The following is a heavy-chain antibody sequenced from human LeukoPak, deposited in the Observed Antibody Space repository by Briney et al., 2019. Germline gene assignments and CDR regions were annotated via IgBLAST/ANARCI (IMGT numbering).Heavy chain of an antibody. CDR3: ARAATVTTSYYFDY. J-gene: IGHJ4*02. Sequence: GGSLRLSCAASRLTFSSYNMNWVRQAPGKGLEWVSSISSSSSYIYYADSVKGRFTISRDNAKNSLYLQMNSLRAEDTAVYYCARAATVTTSYYFDYWGQGTLVTVSS. CDR1: RLTFSSYN. V-gene: IGHV3-21*01. D-gene: IGHD4-17*01. CDR2: ISSSSSYI.